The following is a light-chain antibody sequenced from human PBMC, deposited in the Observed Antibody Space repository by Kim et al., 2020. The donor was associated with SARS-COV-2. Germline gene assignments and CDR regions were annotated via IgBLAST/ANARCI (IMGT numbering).Light chain of an antibody. V-gene: IGLV3-1*01. Sequence: SYELTQPPSVSVSPGQTASITCSGDKLGDKYACWYQQKPGQSPVLVIYQDSKRPSGIPERFSGSNSGNTATLTISGTQAMDEADYYCQAWDSSTVWVFGGGTQLTV. CDR1: KLGDKY. J-gene: IGLJ3*02. CDR2: QDS. CDR3: QAWDSSTVWV.